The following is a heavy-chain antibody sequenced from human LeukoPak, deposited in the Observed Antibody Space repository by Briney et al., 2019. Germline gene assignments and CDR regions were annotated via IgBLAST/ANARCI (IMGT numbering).Heavy chain of an antibody. Sequence: GGSLRLSCAGSGFSFSSYDMLWVRQATGKGLEWVSAIGSGGDTYYAGSVKGRFTISRESAKNSFYLQMNSLRAEDTAVYYCARDYSWMVRALEHYGMDVWGQGTTVTVSS. CDR3: ARDYSWMVRALEHYGMDV. D-gene: IGHD3-10*01. CDR2: IGSGGDT. V-gene: IGHV3-13*01. J-gene: IGHJ6*02. CDR1: GFSFSSYD.